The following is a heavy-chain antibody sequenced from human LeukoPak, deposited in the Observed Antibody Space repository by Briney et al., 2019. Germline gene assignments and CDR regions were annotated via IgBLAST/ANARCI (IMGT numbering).Heavy chain of an antibody. J-gene: IGHJ4*02. D-gene: IGHD6-19*01. CDR3: AAQPGIAVARDY. V-gene: IGHV3-33*01. CDR2: IWYDGSNK. Sequence: PGRSLRLSCAASGFTFSSYGMHWVRQAPGKGLEWVAVIWYDGSNKYYADSVKGRFTISRDNSKNTLYLQMNSLRAEDTAVYYCAAQPGIAVARDYWGQGTLVTVSS. CDR1: GFTFSSYG.